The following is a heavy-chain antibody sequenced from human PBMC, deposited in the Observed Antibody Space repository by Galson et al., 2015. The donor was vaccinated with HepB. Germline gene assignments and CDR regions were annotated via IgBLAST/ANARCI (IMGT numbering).Heavy chain of an antibody. Sequence: SVKVSCKASGYTFTGYSMHWVRQAPGQGLEWMGWINPNSGGTNYAQKFQGRVTMTRDTSISTAYMELSRLRSDDTAVYYCARGDYGGNSDNGAFDIWGQGTMVTVSS. CDR3: ARGDYGGNSDNGAFDI. J-gene: IGHJ3*02. D-gene: IGHD4-23*01. CDR1: GYTFTGYS. CDR2: INPNSGGT. V-gene: IGHV1-2*02.